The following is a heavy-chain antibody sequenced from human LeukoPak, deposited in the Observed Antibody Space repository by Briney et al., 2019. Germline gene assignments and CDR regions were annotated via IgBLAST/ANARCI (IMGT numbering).Heavy chain of an antibody. Sequence: GGSLRLSCAASGFTFSSYGMNWVRQAPGKGLEWVSGISGSGGTTYYADSVKGRFTISRDNSKNSQSLQVSSLRAEDTAVYYCAKTNGYYSDWGQGTLVTVSS. J-gene: IGHJ4*02. D-gene: IGHD3-22*01. V-gene: IGHV3-23*01. CDR1: GFTFSSYG. CDR3: AKTNGYYSD. CDR2: ISGSGGTT.